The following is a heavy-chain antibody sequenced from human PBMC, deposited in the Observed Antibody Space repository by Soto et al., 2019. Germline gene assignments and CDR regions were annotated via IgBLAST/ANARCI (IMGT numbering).Heavy chain of an antibody. CDR2: IYHTVNT. CDR1: GVSIGSHL. CDR3: ARLQYTVVTALDI. D-gene: IGHD2-15*01. Sequence: SETLSLTCSVSGVSIGSHLWSWIRQAPGKGPELVGYIYHTVNTNYNPALKSRVTISMDTSKNQLSLQLSSVTAADTAVYYCARLQYTVVTALDIWGQGTMVTVSS. V-gene: IGHV4-59*11. J-gene: IGHJ3*02.